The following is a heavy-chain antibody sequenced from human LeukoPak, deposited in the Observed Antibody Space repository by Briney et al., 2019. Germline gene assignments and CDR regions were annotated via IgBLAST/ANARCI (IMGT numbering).Heavy chain of an antibody. Sequence: ASVKVSCKASGYTFTSYGISWVRQAPGQGLEWMGWISAYNGNTNYAQKLQGRVTMTTDTSTSTAYMELSSLRSEDTAVYYCAMVRGLTDPLDYWGQGTLVTVSS. D-gene: IGHD3-10*01. V-gene: IGHV1-18*01. J-gene: IGHJ4*02. CDR2: ISAYNGNT. CDR1: GYTFTSYG. CDR3: AMVRGLTDPLDY.